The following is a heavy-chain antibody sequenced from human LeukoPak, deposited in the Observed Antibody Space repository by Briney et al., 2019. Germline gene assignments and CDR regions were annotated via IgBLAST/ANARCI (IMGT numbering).Heavy chain of an antibody. Sequence: PGGSLRLSCAVSGFTFSSFPFHWVRQAPGKELEWVAAISTDGSYKYHGDSVKGRFTISRDNPMNTLYLQMNGLRPDDTAVYYCARSLIPGRWYFDLWGRGTLVTVSS. D-gene: IGHD3-16*01. J-gene: IGHJ2*01. V-gene: IGHV3-30*04. CDR2: ISTDGSYK. CDR1: GFTFSSFP. CDR3: ARSLIPGRWYFDL.